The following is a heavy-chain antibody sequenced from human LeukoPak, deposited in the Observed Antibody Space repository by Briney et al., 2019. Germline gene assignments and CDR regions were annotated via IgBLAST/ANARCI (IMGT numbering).Heavy chain of an antibody. Sequence: TSETLSLTCTVSGGSISSYNWSWIRQPAGKGLELVGISYTSCSTKYNPSLKSQVTISVDTSKTQFYLKLSSVTAADTAVYYCARDSEGYCSSTSCRNWFDPWRQAALLTV. CDR3: ARDSEGYCSSTSCRNWFDP. D-gene: IGHD2-2*01. CDR1: GGSISSYN. CDR2: SYTSCST. J-gene: IGHJ5*02. V-gene: IGHV4-4*07.